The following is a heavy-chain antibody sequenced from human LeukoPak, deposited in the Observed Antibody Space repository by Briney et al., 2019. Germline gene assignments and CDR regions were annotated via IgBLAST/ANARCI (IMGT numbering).Heavy chain of an antibody. J-gene: IGHJ4*02. CDR3: ARGHEDYDSSGYYRFDY. Sequence: PSETLSLTCAVSGGSILSTNWWSWVRQPPGRGLEWIGEVHLSGASHYNPSLKSRVNMSIDKSRNQFSLKLNSVTAADTAVYFCARGHEDYDSSGYYRFDYWGQGTLVTVSS. CDR1: GGSILSTNW. V-gene: IGHV4-4*02. D-gene: IGHD3-22*01. CDR2: VHLSGAS.